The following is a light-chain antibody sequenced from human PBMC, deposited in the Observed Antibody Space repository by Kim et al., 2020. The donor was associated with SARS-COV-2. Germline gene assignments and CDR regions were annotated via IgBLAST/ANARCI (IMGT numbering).Light chain of an antibody. J-gene: IGKJ4*01. CDR2: AAS. CDR1: PGIDYF. V-gene: IGKV1D-12*01. CDR3: QQADNFPPT. Sequence: PSVGDRFTITWRSRPGIDYFLAWYQHKPGSAPKLLIYAASTLHTGVPSRFSGIGSGTDFTLTISSLQPEDFATYYCQQADNFPPTFGGGTKVDIK.